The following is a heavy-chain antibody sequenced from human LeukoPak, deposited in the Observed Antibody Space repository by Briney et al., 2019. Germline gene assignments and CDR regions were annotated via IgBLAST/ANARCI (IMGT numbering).Heavy chain of an antibody. D-gene: IGHD3-10*01. CDR1: GGSITSYY. CDR2: IHYSGST. Sequence: SETLSLTCTVSGGSITSYYWSWIRQPPGKGLEWIGYIHYSGSTKYKSSLKSRVTISVDTSKNQFSLKLNSVTAADTAVYYCARGKEVITMLRGLKPGYYFDYWGQGTLVTVSS. V-gene: IGHV4-59*01. J-gene: IGHJ4*02. CDR3: ARGKEVITMLRGLKPGYYFDY.